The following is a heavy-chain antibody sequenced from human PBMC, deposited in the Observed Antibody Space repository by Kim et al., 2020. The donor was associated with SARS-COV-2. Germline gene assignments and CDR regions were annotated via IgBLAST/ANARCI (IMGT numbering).Heavy chain of an antibody. J-gene: IGHJ4*02. Sequence: ASVKVSCKVSGYTLTELSMHWVRQAPGKGLEWMGGFDPEDGETIYAQKFQGRVTMTEDTSTDTAYMELSSLRSEDTAVYYCATPKEYDGYNPYRLFSFDYWGQGTLVTVSS. CDR1: GYTLTELS. CDR2: FDPEDGET. V-gene: IGHV1-24*01. CDR3: ATPKEYDGYNPYRLFSFDY. D-gene: IGHD5-12*01.